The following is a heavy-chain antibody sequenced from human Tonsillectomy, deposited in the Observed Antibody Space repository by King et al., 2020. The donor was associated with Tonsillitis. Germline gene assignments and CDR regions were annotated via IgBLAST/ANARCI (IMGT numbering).Heavy chain of an antibody. V-gene: IGHV4-59*01. J-gene: IGHJ3*02. CDR1: GGSISSYY. Sequence: VQLQESGPGLVKPSETLSLTCTVSGGSISSYYWSWIRQPPGKGLEWIGDIYYSGSTNYNPSLKSRVTISVDTSKNQFSLKLRSVTAADTAVYYCAREEGYYDSSGSDAFDIWGQGTMVTVSS. CDR3: AREEGYYDSSGSDAFDI. CDR2: IYYSGST. D-gene: IGHD3-22*01.